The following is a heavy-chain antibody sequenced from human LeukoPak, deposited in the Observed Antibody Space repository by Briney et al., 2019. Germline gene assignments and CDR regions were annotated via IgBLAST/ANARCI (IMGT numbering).Heavy chain of an antibody. CDR3: ANYGDYQYFDY. Sequence: GGSLRLSCAASGFTFINYGMHWVRQAPGKGLEWVAVISYDTTNKYYADSVKGRFTISRDNSKNTLYLQMNSLKTDDTAVYYCANYGDYQYFDYWGQGTPVTVSS. CDR2: ISYDTTNK. J-gene: IGHJ4*02. CDR1: GFTFINYG. V-gene: IGHV3-30*18. D-gene: IGHD4-17*01.